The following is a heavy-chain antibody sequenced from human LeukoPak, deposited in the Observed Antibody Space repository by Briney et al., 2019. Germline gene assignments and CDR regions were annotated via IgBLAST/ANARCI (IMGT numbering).Heavy chain of an antibody. D-gene: IGHD5-24*01. Sequence: SVKVSCKAPGGSFGRYAISWVRQAPGQGLEWMGGIVPILGTANYAQRFQGRVTITADDSTGTAYMELSSLRSEDTAVYYCARGDGYNSAPPGYWGQGTLVTVSS. CDR3: ARGDGYNSAPPGY. V-gene: IGHV1-69*13. J-gene: IGHJ4*02. CDR2: IVPILGTA. CDR1: GGSFGRYA.